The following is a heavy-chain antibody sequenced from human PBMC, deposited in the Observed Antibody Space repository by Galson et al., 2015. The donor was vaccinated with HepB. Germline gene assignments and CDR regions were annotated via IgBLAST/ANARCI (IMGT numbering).Heavy chain of an antibody. D-gene: IGHD4-17*01. CDR2: ISGSSTYI. V-gene: IGHV3-21*01. Sequence: SLRLSCAASGFTFSYYTINWVRQAPGEGLEWVSSISGSSTYIYYTDSVWGRFTVSRDNSNDSLYLQMNSLGVEDTAVYYCARDRGRSDYGYYYGMDVWGQGTTVTVSS. J-gene: IGHJ6*02. CDR1: GFTFSYYT. CDR3: ARDRGRSDYGYYYGMDV.